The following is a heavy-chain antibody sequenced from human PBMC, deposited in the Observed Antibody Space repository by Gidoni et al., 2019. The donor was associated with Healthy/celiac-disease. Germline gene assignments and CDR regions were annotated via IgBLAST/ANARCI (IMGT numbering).Heavy chain of an antibody. CDR3: ARANLLYYVDY. CDR1: GYSFTSYW. V-gene: IGHV5-51*01. Sequence: ELQLVQSGAEVKNLGQSLTISCICSGYSFTSYWIGWVRQMPGKGLEWMGIIYPGDSDTRYSPSFKGKVTISAEKSISTAYLQWSRLKDADTAMYYCARANLLYYVDYWGQGTLVTVSS. CDR2: IYPGDSDT. J-gene: IGHJ4*02.